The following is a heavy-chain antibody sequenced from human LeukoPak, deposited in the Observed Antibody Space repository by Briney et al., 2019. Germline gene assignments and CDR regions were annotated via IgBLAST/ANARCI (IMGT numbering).Heavy chain of an antibody. J-gene: IGHJ4*02. CDR1: GYTFSDYG. CDR2: ISYSGVVK. CDR3: ARPIVVVPAAILPGDY. V-gene: IGHV3-33*08. Sequence: GGSLRLSCTASGYTFSDYGMHWVRQAPGKGLEWLSVISYSGVVKFYADSVKGRFTISRDNSKNSLYLQMNSLRAEDTAVYYCARPIVVVPAAILPGDYWGQGTLVTVSS. D-gene: IGHD2-2*02.